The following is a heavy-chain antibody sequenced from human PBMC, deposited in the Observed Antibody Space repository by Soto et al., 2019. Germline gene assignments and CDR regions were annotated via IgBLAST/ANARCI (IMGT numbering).Heavy chain of an antibody. Sequence: QVQLQESGPGLVKPSETLSLTCTISGGYIGSYYWSWIRQPPGKGLEWIGFIYYSGSTTYNPSLKSRVTISLDTSKNQFSLKLSSVTAEDTAVYYCAGSGYSNARGGFLDHWGRGTLVTVSS. CDR3: AGSGYSNARGGFLDH. V-gene: IGHV4-59*01. CDR1: GGYIGSYY. D-gene: IGHD5-18*01. J-gene: IGHJ2*01. CDR2: IYYSGST.